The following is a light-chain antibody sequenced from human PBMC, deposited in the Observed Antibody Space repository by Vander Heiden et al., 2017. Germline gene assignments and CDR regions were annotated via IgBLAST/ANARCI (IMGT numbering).Light chain of an antibody. CDR3: QSFDTSLGGSV. CDR2: GNN. CDR1: SSNIGAGYD. J-gene: IGLJ3*02. Sequence: QSVLTQPPSVSGAPGQWVTLSCTGGSSNIGAGYDVHWYQQLPGTAPKLIIYGNNNRPSGVPDRFSGSKSGTSASLAITGLQAEDEADYFCQSFDTSLGGSVFGGGTKVTVL. V-gene: IGLV1-40*01.